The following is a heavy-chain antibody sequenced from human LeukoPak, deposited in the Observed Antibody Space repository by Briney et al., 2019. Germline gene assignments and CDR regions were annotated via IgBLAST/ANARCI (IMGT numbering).Heavy chain of an antibody. D-gene: IGHD2-15*01. V-gene: IGHV3-30*02. Sequence: PGGSLRLSCAASGFTFSSYGMHWVRQAPGKGLEWVAFIRYDGSNKYYADSVKGRFTISRDNSKNTLYLQMNSLRAEDTAVYYCAKDHALFPSGYFDYWGQGTLVTVSS. CDR3: AKDHALFPSGYFDY. J-gene: IGHJ4*02. CDR1: GFTFSSYG. CDR2: IRYDGSNK.